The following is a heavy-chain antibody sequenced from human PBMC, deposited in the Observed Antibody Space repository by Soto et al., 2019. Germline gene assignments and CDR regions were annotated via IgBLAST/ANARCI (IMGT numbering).Heavy chain of an antibody. CDR3: AREEIAAAYYYYYYMDV. CDR1: GFTVSSNY. Sequence: GGSLRLSCAASGFTVSSNYMSWVRQAPGKGLEWVSVIYSGGSTYYADSVKGRFTISRDNSKNTLYLQMNSLRAEDTAVYYCAREEIAAAYYYYYYMDVWGKGTTVTVSS. J-gene: IGHJ6*03. D-gene: IGHD6-13*01. V-gene: IGHV3-66*01. CDR2: IYSGGST.